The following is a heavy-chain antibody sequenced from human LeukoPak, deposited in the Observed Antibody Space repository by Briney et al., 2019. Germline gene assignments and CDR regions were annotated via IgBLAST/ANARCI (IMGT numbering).Heavy chain of an antibody. V-gene: IGHV4-59*01. CDR2: ISYSGGT. CDR3: ARDLDNSGWYVFDY. CDR1: GGSISRYY. Sequence: KPSETLSLTCTVSGGSISRYYWSWIRQPPGKGLGWIGYISYSGGTNYNPSHKSRVTISVDTSKNQHSLKLSSVTAADTAVYYCARDLDNSGWYVFDYWGQGNLVTVSS. J-gene: IGHJ4*02. D-gene: IGHD6-19*01.